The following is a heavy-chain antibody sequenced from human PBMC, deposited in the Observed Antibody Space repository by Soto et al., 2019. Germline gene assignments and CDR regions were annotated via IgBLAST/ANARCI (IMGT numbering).Heavy chain of an antibody. J-gene: IGHJ5*02. CDR1: GGSISSYY. D-gene: IGHD3-16*02. V-gene: IGHV4-4*07. Sequence: PSETLSLTCTVSGGSISSYYWSWIRQPAGKGLEWIGRIYTSGSTNYNPSLKSRATMSVDTSKNQFSLKLSSVTAADTAVYYCARDLPAYYDYVWGSYRYTGDWFDPWGQGTLVTVSS. CDR3: ARDLPAYYDYVWGSYRYTGDWFDP. CDR2: IYTSGST.